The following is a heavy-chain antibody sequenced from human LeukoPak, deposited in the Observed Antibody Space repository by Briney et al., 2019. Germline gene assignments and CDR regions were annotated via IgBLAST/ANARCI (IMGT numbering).Heavy chain of an antibody. CDR1: GGTFGSYA. CDR2: IIPIFGTA. J-gene: IGHJ5*02. D-gene: IGHD6-13*01. Sequence: SVKVSCKASGGTFGSYAISWVRQAPGQGLEWMGGIIPIFGTANYAQKFQGRVTITADESTSTAYMELSSLRSEDTAVYYCASCIAAAYNWFDPWGQGTLVTVSS. CDR3: ASCIAAAYNWFDP. V-gene: IGHV1-69*01.